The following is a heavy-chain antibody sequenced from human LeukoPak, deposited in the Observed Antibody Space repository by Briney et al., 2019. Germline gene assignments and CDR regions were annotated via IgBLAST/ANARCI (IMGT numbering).Heavy chain of an antibody. CDR3: VRDGRGGMDV. CDR2: TKTSETPT. J-gene: IGHJ6*02. CDR1: GFIFSDYY. V-gene: IGHV3-11*01. Sequence: PGGSLRLSCGASGFIFSDYYMTWVRQPPGKGLEWLSYTKTSETPTYYADSVKGRFTVSRDNSINSLYLQRNSLRGEDTAVYYCVRDGRGGMDVWGQGTMVTVFS. D-gene: IGHD1-1*01.